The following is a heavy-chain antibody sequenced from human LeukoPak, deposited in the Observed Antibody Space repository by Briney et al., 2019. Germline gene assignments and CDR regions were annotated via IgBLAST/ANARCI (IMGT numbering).Heavy chain of an antibody. D-gene: IGHD1-26*01. Sequence: GGSLGLSCAAPGFMFHDYAIHWVRQATGKGLEWVSGISTAGDTYYAGSVKGRFTISRENAKSSLYLQMNSLRAGDTGVYYCARARTSGTYYFDYWGQGALVTVSS. CDR1: GFMFHDYA. CDR3: ARARTSGTYYFDY. CDR2: ISTAGDT. J-gene: IGHJ4*02. V-gene: IGHV3-13*04.